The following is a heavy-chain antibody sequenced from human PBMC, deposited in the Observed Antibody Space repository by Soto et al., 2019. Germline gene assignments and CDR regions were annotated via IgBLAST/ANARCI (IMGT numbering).Heavy chain of an antibody. J-gene: IGHJ3*02. CDR3: AHPRGYGVFDAYDI. CDR1: GFTFSTYA. D-gene: IGHD4-17*01. CDR2: LTASGDTT. Sequence: EVQLLESGGGLVQPGGSLRLSCAASGFTFSTYAMNWVRQAPGKGLEWVSALTASGDTTYYADSVKGRFTISRDNSMNALYLHMNSLRIEDTAVYYCAHPRGYGVFDAYDIWGQGTMVTVSS. V-gene: IGHV3-23*01.